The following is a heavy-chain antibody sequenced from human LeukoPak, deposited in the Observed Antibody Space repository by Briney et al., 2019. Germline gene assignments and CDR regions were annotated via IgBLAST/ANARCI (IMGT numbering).Heavy chain of an antibody. J-gene: IGHJ5*02. CDR1: GGSISSYY. Sequence: SETMPLTCTDSGGSISSYYWSWIRQPAGKGLEWIGRIYTSGSTNYNPSLKSRVTMSVDTYKNQFSLKMSSVTAAATAVYYCARAVGRYKAGIFDPWGQGTLVTVSS. D-gene: IGHD1-26*01. CDR3: ARAVGRYKAGIFDP. V-gene: IGHV4-4*07. CDR2: IYTSGST.